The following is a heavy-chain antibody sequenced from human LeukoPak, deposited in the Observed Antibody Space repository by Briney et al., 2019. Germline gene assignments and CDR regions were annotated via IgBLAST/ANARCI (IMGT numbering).Heavy chain of an antibody. Sequence: SVKVSCKVSGYTLTELSMHWVRQAPGKGLEWMGGFDPEDGETIYAQKFQGRVTMTEDTSTDTAYMELSSLRSEDTAVYYCATNLPAAGYYFDYWGQGTLVTVSS. CDR1: GYTLTELS. CDR2: FDPEDGET. V-gene: IGHV1-24*01. D-gene: IGHD2-2*01. J-gene: IGHJ4*02. CDR3: ATNLPAAGYYFDY.